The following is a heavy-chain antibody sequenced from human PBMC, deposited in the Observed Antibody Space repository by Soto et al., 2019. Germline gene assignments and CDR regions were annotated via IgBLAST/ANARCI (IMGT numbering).Heavy chain of an antibody. Sequence: EVQLVESGGGLVQPGGSLKLSCAASGFTFSGSAVHWVRQASGKGLEWVGRIRSKANSYATAYAASVKGRFTISRDDSKNTAYLQMNSLRTEDTAVYYCSRHVAAAGTGYYMDVWGKGSTVTVSS. CDR1: GFTFSGSA. CDR2: IRSKANSYAT. J-gene: IGHJ6*03. CDR3: SRHVAAAGTGYYMDV. D-gene: IGHD6-13*01. V-gene: IGHV3-73*01.